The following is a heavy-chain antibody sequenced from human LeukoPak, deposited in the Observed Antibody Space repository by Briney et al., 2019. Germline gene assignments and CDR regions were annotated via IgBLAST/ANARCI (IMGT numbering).Heavy chain of an antibody. V-gene: IGHV4-59*01. Sequence: SGTLSLTCTVSGVSITGYYWSWIRQPPGKGLEWIGSIYYNGNTNYNPSLKSRVTISIDMSKNQFSLKLTSVTAADTAVYYCARYGDTAFKHLGQGTLVTVSS. CDR2: IYYNGNT. CDR1: GVSITGYY. CDR3: ARYGDTAFKH. D-gene: IGHD4-17*01. J-gene: IGHJ1*01.